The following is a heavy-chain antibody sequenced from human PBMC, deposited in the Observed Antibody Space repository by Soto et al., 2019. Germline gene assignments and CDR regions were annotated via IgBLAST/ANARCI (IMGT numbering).Heavy chain of an antibody. D-gene: IGHD3-10*01. CDR3: ARWPKGYGSPFDY. J-gene: IGHJ4*02. Sequence: QVQLQESGPGLVKPSETLSLTCTVSGGSINNYYWSWIRQPPGKELEWIGYIYSSGSINYNPSLRSRVAISVDTSKNQFSLNLRSVTAADTAVYYCARWPKGYGSPFDYWSQGTLVTVSS. CDR2: IYSSGSI. CDR1: GGSINNYY. V-gene: IGHV4-59*01.